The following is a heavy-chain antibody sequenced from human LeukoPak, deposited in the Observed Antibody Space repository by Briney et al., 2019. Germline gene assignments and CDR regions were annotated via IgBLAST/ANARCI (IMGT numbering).Heavy chain of an antibody. J-gene: IGHJ1*01. D-gene: IGHD3-22*01. CDR3: AKDRQQLVIKGLQH. CDR1: GFTFSTYG. CDR2: ISYDGSNT. V-gene: IGHV3-30*18. Sequence: RPGGSLRLSCTGSGFTFSTYGMPWVRQAPGKGLEWVAAISYDGSNTQYAEFVRGRFTISRDNSRNTLYLQMNSLRAEDTAVYYCAKDRQQLVIKGLQHWGQGTLVTVSS.